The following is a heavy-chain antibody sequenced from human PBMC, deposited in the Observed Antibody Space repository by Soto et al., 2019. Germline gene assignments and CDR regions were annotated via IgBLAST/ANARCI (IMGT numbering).Heavy chain of an antibody. CDR1: GGTFSSYT. D-gene: IGHD3-22*01. Sequence: ASVKVSCKASGGTFSSYTISWVRQAPGQGLEWMGRIIPILGIANYAQKFQGRVTITADKSTSTAYMELSSLRSEDTAVYYCARDAAYYYDSSGYYWFDPWGQGTLVTVSS. CDR3: ARDAAYYYDSSGYYWFDP. V-gene: IGHV1-69*04. CDR2: IIPILGIA. J-gene: IGHJ5*02.